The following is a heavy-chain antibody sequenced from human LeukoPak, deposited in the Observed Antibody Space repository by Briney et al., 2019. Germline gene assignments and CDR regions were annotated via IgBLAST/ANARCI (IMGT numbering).Heavy chain of an antibody. Sequence: GGSLRLSCQASVFTFSDYAMSWVRQAPGKGLEWVSSINPDGGSFFADSVKGRFTISRDDSRRVVYLQMNTLSAEDTAVYYCARSGVATCHYWGQGTLVAVSS. D-gene: IGHD3-10*01. CDR3: ARSGVATCHY. J-gene: IGHJ4*02. CDR1: VFTFSDYA. V-gene: IGHV3-23*01. CDR2: INPDGGS.